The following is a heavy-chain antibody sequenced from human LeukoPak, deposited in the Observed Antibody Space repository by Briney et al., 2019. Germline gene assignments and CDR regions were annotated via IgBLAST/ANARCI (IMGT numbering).Heavy chain of an antibody. V-gene: IGHV3-21*01. J-gene: IGHJ4*02. CDR1: GFTFSRYS. D-gene: IGHD3-3*01. CDR3: ARDMNFWSGYPDY. CDR2: VSINSTYT. Sequence: GGSLRLSCAASGFTFSRYSMNWVRQAPGKGLEWVSSVSINSTYTYFADSVRGRFTISRDNAKNLLFLHMTSLRADDTAVYYCARDMNFWSGYPDYWGQGTLVTVSS.